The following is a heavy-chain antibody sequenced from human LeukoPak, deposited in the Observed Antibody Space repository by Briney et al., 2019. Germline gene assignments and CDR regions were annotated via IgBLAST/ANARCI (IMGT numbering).Heavy chain of an antibody. J-gene: IGHJ4*02. Sequence: GGSLRLSCAASGFTFSDYYMSWIRQAPGKGLEWVSYISSSGSTIYYADSVKGRFTISRDNAKNSLYLQMNSLRAEDTALYYCASLTVAGGFDYWGQGTLVTVSS. CDR1: GFTFSDYY. V-gene: IGHV3-11*01. CDR3: ASLTVAGGFDY. CDR2: ISSSGSTI. D-gene: IGHD6-19*01.